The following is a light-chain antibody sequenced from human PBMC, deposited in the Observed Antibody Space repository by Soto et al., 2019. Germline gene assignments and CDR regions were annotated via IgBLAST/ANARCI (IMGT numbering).Light chain of an antibody. V-gene: IGKV1-5*01. J-gene: IGKJ2*01. Sequence: DIQMTQSPSTLSASVGDRVTITCRASQSISSWLAWYQQKPGKAPKLLIFDASRLESGVPSRFSGSGSGTEFPLPISCPQPDGFTTYFCQQINSYPHLFGPGTKVDIK. CDR3: QQINSYPHL. CDR2: DAS. CDR1: QSISSW.